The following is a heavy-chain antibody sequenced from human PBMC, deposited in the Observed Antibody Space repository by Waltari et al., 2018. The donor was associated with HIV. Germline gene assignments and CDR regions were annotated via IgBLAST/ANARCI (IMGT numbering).Heavy chain of an antibody. CDR1: GGSFSGYY. J-gene: IGHJ6*02. Sequence: QVQLQQWGAGLLKPSETLSLTCAVYGGSFSGYYWSWIRQPPGKGLEWIGEINHSGSTNYNPSLKSRVTISVDTSKNQFSLKLSSVTAADTAVYYCARGVILYYYGMDVWGQGTTVTVSS. CDR3: ARGVILYYYGMDV. CDR2: INHSGST. V-gene: IGHV4-34*01. D-gene: IGHD3-22*01.